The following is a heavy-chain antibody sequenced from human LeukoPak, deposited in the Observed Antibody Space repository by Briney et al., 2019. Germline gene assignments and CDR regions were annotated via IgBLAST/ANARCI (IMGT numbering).Heavy chain of an antibody. J-gene: IGHJ4*02. V-gene: IGHV3-23*01. CDR2: ISGSGGST. D-gene: IGHD3-22*01. CDR3: AKSSSYYYDSSGYFDY. Sequence: GGSLRLSCAASGFTVSSNYMSWVRQAPGKGLEWVSAISGSGGSTYYADSVKGRFTISRDNSKNTLYLQMNSLRAEDTAVYYCAKSSSYYYDSSGYFDYWGQGTLVTVSS. CDR1: GFTVSSNY.